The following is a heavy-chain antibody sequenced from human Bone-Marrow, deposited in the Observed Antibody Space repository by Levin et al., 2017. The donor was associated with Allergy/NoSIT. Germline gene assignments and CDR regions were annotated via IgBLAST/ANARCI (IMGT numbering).Heavy chain of an antibody. Sequence: GGSLRLSCAASGLTFSSYAMRWVRQAPGKGLEWVSTISSSGGSTYYANSVKGRFTISRDNSKSTVYLQMNSLRAEDTAVYYWASDPVTGTYNYYYAVDVWGQGTAVTVSS. D-gene: IGHD6-19*01. V-gene: IGHV3-23*01. CDR3: ASDPVTGTYNYYYAVDV. CDR2: ISSSGGST. J-gene: IGHJ6*02. CDR1: GLTFSSYA.